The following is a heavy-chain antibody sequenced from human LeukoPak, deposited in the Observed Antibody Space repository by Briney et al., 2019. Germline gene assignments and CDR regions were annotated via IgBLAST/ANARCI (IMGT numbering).Heavy chain of an antibody. Sequence: GGSLRLSCAASGITFSRFWMSWVRQAPGKGLEWVSAISGSGDSTYYGDSVKGRFTISRDNSKNTLYLQMNSLRAEDTAVYYCAKTRPLDSSSWSHGDYWGQGTLVTVSS. CDR1: GITFSRFW. CDR3: AKTRPLDSSSWSHGDY. D-gene: IGHD6-13*01. V-gene: IGHV3-23*01. CDR2: ISGSGDST. J-gene: IGHJ4*02.